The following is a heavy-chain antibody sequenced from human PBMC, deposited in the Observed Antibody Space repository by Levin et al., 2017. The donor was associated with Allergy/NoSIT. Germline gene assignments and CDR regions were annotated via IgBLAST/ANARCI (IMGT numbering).Heavy chain of an antibody. J-gene: IGHJ4*02. CDR2: ISSSSGYI. CDR1: GFTFSSYS. CDR3: ARGASSGWMIDY. V-gene: IGHV3-21*01. D-gene: IGHD6-19*01. Sequence: NPGGSLRLSCAASGFTFSSYSMNWVRQAPGKGLEWVSFISSSSGYIYYADSVKGRFTISRDNAKNSLYLQMNSLRAEDTAVYYCARGASSGWMIDYWGQGTLVTVSS.